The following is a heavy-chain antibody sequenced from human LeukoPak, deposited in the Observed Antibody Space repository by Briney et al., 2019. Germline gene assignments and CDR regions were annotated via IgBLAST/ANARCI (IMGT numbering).Heavy chain of an antibody. J-gene: IGHJ3*02. CDR1: GFTFSSYA. V-gene: IGHV3-48*01. CDR3: ARESSKDAFDI. Sequence: GGSLRLSCAASGFTFSSYAMSWVRQAPGKGLEWVSYISSSSSTIYYADSVKGRFTISRDNAKNSLYLQMNSLRAEDTAVYYCARESSKDAFDIWGQGTMVTVSS. CDR2: ISSSSSTI.